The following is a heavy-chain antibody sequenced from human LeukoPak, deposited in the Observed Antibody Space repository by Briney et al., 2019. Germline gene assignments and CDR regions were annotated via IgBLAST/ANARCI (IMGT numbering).Heavy chain of an antibody. V-gene: IGHV1-18*01. CDR3: ARDLVRGVFYYYYYMDV. D-gene: IGHD3-10*02. CDR2: ISVYNGNT. J-gene: IGHJ6*03. Sequence: GASVKVSCKASGYTFTSYGISWVRQAPGQGLEWMGWISVYNGNTNYAQKLQGRVTMTTDTSTSTAYMELRSLRSDDTAVYYCARDLVRGVFYYYYYMDVWGKGTTVTVSS. CDR1: GYTFTSYG.